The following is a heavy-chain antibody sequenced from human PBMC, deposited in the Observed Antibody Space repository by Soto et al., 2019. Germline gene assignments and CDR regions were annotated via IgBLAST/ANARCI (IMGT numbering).Heavy chain of an antibody. CDR3: AKTHYDLLDY. D-gene: IGHD3-3*01. J-gene: IGHJ4*02. CDR2: INCCGGST. CDR1: GFTFSSSP. V-gene: IGHV3-23*01. Sequence: EVQLLESGEGLVQPGGSLRLSCAASGFTFSSSPMSWVRQAPGKGLDWVSAINCCGGSTFYADSVKGRFTISRDDSKNTLYLQMNSLRAEDTAVYYCAKTHYDLLDYWGQGTLVTVSS.